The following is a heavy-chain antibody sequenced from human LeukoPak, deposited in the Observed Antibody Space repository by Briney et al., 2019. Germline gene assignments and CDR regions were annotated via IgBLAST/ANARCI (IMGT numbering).Heavy chain of an antibody. V-gene: IGHV3-30*02. J-gene: IGHJ4*02. CDR3: TPGATTDY. CDR1: GFTFSSYG. Sequence: GGSLRLSCAASGFTFSSYGMHWVRQAPGKGLEWVAFIRYDGNNKYYADSVKGRFTISRDNSKNTLYLQMNSLRAEDTAVYYCTPGATTDYWGQGTLVTVSS. CDR2: IRYDGNNK. D-gene: IGHD1-26*01.